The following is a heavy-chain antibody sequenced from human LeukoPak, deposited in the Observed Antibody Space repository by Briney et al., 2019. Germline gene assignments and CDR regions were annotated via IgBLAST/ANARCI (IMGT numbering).Heavy chain of an antibody. J-gene: IGHJ6*03. D-gene: IGHD2-2*02. CDR3: ARVARGVVVPTAILPDANSTRKRTYYYMDV. CDR2: IYYSGST. V-gene: IGHV4-59*01. CDR1: GGSISSYY. Sequence: KPSETLSLTCTVSGGSISSYYWSWIRQPPGKGLEWIGYIYYSGSTNYNPSLKSRVTISVGTSKNQFSLKLSSVTAADTAVYYCARVARGVVVPTAILPDANSTRKRTYYYMDVWGKGTTVTVSS.